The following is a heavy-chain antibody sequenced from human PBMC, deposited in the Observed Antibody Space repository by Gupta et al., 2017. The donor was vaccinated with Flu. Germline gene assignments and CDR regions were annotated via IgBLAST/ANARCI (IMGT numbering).Heavy chain of an antibody. J-gene: IGHJ3*02. V-gene: IGHV3-21*01. CDR2: ISGSRNYI. Sequence: EWVSSISGSRNYIYYADSVQGGFTISRDNAENTLFLQMNSLRAEDTAIYYCARDLGLGYCSSTSCFLGAFDIWGQGTVVTVSS. CDR3: ARDLGLGYCSSTSCFLGAFDI. D-gene: IGHD2-2*01.